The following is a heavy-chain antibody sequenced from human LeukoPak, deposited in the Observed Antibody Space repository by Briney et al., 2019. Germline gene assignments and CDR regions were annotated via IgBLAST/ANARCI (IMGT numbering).Heavy chain of an antibody. CDR2: MNPGSDYT. Sequence: GASVKVSCKASGYSFINYYIHWVRPAPGQGLEWMGVMNPGSDYTTYARKFQGRVTMTNDTSTSTVYMELSSLKSEDTAVYYCTKAASGSSSVNWFDPWGQGTLVTVSS. CDR1: GYSFINYY. V-gene: IGHV1-46*01. CDR3: TKAASGSSSVNWFDP. D-gene: IGHD6-6*01. J-gene: IGHJ5*02.